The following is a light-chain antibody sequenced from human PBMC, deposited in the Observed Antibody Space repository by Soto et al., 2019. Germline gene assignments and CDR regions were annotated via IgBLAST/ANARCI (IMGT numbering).Light chain of an antibody. CDR1: SSNIGAGYD. CDR3: QSYDSTLSASYV. CDR2: GNT. V-gene: IGLV1-40*01. J-gene: IGLJ1*01. Sequence: QSVLTQPPSVSGAPGQRVTISCTGSSSNIGAGYDVHWYQQRPGTAPKLLIFGNTNRPSGVPDRFSGSKSGTSASLAITGLQAEDEGDYSCQSYDSTLSASYVLGNGTKLT.